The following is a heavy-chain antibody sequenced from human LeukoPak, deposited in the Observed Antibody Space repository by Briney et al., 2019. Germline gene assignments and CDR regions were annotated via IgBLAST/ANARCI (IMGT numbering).Heavy chain of an antibody. CDR2: IYYSGST. D-gene: IGHD4-11*01. CDR3: ARLTVSYDAFDI. Sequence: SETLSLTCTVSGGSISSYYWSWIRQPPGKGLEWIGYIYYSGSTNYNPSLKSRVTISVDTSKNQFSLKLSSVTAADTAVYYCARLTVSYDAFDIWGQGTMVTVSP. J-gene: IGHJ3*02. V-gene: IGHV4-59*08. CDR1: GGSISSYY.